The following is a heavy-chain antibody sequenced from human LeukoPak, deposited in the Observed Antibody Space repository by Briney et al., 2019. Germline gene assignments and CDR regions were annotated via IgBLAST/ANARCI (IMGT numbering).Heavy chain of an antibody. CDR3: ASSTQISKHADY. V-gene: IGHV3-74*01. CDR2: FNSDGSFP. Sequence: QPGGSLRLSCAATGFTFSSYWMHYVRHATGKGLLCVSRFNSDGSFPTSADSLRAPFTLSRANPKRTLSLQMNSLRAEDTAVYYCASSTQISKHADYWCQGALVTVSS. J-gene: IGHJ4*02. CDR1: GFTFSSYW.